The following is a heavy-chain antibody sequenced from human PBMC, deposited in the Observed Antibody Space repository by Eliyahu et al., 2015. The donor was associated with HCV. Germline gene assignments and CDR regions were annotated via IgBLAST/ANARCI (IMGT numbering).Heavy chain of an antibody. CDR2: ISSSGSTI. CDR1: GFTFXSYE. V-gene: IGHV3-48*03. J-gene: IGHJ3*02. Sequence: EVQLVESGGGLVQPGGSLRLSCAASGFTFXSYEMNWVRQAPGKGLGWVSYISSSGSTIYYADSVKGRFTISRDNAKNSLYLQMNSLRAEDTAVYYCARDGGYCSSTSCYAVGDAFDIWGQGTMVTVSS. D-gene: IGHD2-2*01. CDR3: ARDGGYCSSTSCYAVGDAFDI.